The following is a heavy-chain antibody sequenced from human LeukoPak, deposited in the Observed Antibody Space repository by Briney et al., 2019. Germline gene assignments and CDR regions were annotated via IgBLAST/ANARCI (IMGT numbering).Heavy chain of an antibody. CDR3: ARDLGSGFANWFDP. CDR1: GGSISSGDYY. V-gene: IGHV4-30-4*01. D-gene: IGHD3-3*01. CDR2: IYYSGST. J-gene: IGHJ5*02. Sequence: SETLSLTCTVSGGSISSGDYYWSWIRQPPGKGLEWIGYIYYSGSTYYNPSLKSRVTISVDTSKNQFSLKLSSVTAADTAVYYCARDLGSGFANWFDPWGQGTLVTVSS.